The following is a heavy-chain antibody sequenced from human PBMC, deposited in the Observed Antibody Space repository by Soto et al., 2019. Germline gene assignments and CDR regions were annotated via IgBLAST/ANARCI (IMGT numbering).Heavy chain of an antibody. J-gene: IGHJ6*02. CDR1: GFTFSSYG. V-gene: IGHV3-33*01. CDR2: IWYDGSNK. D-gene: IGHD3-10*01. Sequence: QVQLVESGGGVVQPWRSLRRSCAASGFTFSSYGMHWVRQAPGKGLEWVAVIWYDGSNKYYADSVKGRFTISRDNSKNTLYLKMNGLRAEDTTVYYWARDTAPDKVRIYYGMDVWGQGSTVTVSS. CDR3: ARDTAPDKVRIYYGMDV.